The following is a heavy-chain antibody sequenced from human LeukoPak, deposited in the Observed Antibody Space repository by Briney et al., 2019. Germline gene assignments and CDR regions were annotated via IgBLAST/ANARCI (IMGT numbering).Heavy chain of an antibody. CDR2: IHHSGST. Sequence: SETLSLTCAVYGGSFSAYHWSWIRQPPGEGLEWIGEIHHSGSTNYNPSLKSRVTISVDTSQNQFSLKVISVTAADTAVYFCARGSGDLDYWGQGTLVTVSS. CDR1: GGSFSAYH. CDR3: ARGSGDLDY. J-gene: IGHJ4*02. D-gene: IGHD6-25*01. V-gene: IGHV4-34*01.